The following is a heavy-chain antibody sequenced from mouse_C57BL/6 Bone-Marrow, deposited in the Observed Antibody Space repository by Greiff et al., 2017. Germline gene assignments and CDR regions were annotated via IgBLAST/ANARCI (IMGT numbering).Heavy chain of an antibody. D-gene: IGHD2-1*01. CDR1: GYTFTSYG. Sequence: VMLVESGAELARPGASVKLSCKASGYTFTSYGISWVKQRTGQGLEWIGEIYPRSGNTYYNEKFKGKATLTADKSSSTAYMELRSLTSEDSAVYFCARWGSIYYGNYYFDYWGQGTTLTVSS. CDR3: ARWGSIYYGNYYFDY. CDR2: IYPRSGNT. V-gene: IGHV1-81*01. J-gene: IGHJ2*01.